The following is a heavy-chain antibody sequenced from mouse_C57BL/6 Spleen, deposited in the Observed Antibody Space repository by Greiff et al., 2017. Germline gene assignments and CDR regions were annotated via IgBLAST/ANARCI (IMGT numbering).Heavy chain of an antibody. Sequence: QVQLQQPGAELVKPGASVKLSCKASGYTFTSYWMQWVKQRPGQGLEWIGEIDPSDSYTNYNQKFKGKAKLTVDTSSSTAYMQLSSLTSEDSAVYYCARWVVARYFDVWGTGTTVTVSS. J-gene: IGHJ1*03. CDR1: GYTFTSYW. CDR2: IDPSDSYT. V-gene: IGHV1-50*01. CDR3: ARWVVARYFDV. D-gene: IGHD1-1*01.